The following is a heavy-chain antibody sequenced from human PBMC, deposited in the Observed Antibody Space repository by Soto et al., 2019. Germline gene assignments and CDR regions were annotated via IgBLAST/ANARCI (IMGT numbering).Heavy chain of an antibody. V-gene: IGHV6-1*01. CDR3: ARSFMAAAGRDYYYYYMDV. CDR2: RYYRSKWYN. J-gene: IGHJ6*03. Sequence: SQTLSLTCAISGDSVSSNSAAWNWIRQSPSRGLEWLGRRYYRSKWYNDYAVSVKSRITINPDTSKNQFSLQLNSVTPEDTAVYCCARSFMAAAGRDYYYYYMDVWGKGTTVTVSS. CDR1: GDSVSSNSAA. D-gene: IGHD6-13*01.